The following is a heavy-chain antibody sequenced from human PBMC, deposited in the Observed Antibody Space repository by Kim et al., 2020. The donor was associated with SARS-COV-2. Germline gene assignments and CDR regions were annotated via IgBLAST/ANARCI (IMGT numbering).Heavy chain of an antibody. V-gene: IGHV1-69*13. CDR1: GGTFSSYA. J-gene: IGHJ5*02. CDR3: VRETNYYGSGSTYNWFDP. CDR2: IIPIFGTA. D-gene: IGHD3-10*01. Sequence: SVKVSCKASGGTFSSYAISWVRQAPGQGLEWMGGIIPIFGTANYAQKFQGRVTITADESTSTAYMELSSLRSEDTAVYYCVRETNYYGSGSTYNWFDPWGQGTLVTVSS.